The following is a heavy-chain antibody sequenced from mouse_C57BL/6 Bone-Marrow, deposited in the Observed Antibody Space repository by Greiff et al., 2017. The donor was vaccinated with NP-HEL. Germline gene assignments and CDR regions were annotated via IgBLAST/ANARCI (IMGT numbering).Heavy chain of an antibody. CDR2: IDPSDSYT. V-gene: IGHV1-50*01. CDR1: GYTFTSYW. Sequence: QVQLQQPGAELVKPGASVKLSCKASGYTFTSYWMQWVKQRPGQGLEWIGEIDPSDSYTNYNQKFKGKATLNVDTSSSTAYMQLSSLTSEDSAVYYCARDPFAYWGQGTLVTVSA. J-gene: IGHJ3*01. CDR3: ARDPFAY.